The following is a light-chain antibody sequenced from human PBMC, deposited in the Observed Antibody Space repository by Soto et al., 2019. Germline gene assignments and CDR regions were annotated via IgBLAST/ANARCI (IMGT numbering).Light chain of an antibody. CDR2: DSS. J-gene: IGKJ4*01. V-gene: IGKV3-11*01. CDR3: QQHSAWPSS. Sequence: EIVLTQSPATLSLSPGERATLSCRASQSVGTYLACYQQTPGQAPRLLIYDSSNRATGIPARFSGSGSGTDLTLTISSLEREDFAVYCCQQHSAWPSSVGGGTKVEIK. CDR1: QSVGTY.